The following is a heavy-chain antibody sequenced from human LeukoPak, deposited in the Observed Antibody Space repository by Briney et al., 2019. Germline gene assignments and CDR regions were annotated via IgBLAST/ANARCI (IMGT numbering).Heavy chain of an antibody. CDR1: GGTFSSYA. CDR2: IIPIFGTT. V-gene: IGHV1-69*06. D-gene: IGHD3-22*01. Sequence: ASVKVSCKASGGTFSSYAISWVRQAPGQGLEWMGGIIPIFGTTNYAQKFQGRVTITADKSTSTAYMEQSRLRSDDTAVYYCARDRRVYYYDSSGHTRNMDVWGKGTTVTVSS. CDR3: ARDRRVYYYDSSGHTRNMDV. J-gene: IGHJ6*03.